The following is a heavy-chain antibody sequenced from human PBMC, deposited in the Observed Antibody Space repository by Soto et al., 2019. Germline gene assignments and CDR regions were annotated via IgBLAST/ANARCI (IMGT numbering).Heavy chain of an antibody. CDR3: ARDRPPYYYGSGAHKGWFDP. Sequence: SETLSLTCTVSGGSISSYYWSWIRQPPGKGLEWIGYIYYSGSTNYNPSLKSRVTISVDTSKNQFSLKLSSVTAADTAVYYCARDRPPYYYGSGAHKGWFDPWGQGTLVTVSS. D-gene: IGHD3-10*01. CDR2: IYYSGST. V-gene: IGHV4-59*01. CDR1: GGSISSYY. J-gene: IGHJ5*02.